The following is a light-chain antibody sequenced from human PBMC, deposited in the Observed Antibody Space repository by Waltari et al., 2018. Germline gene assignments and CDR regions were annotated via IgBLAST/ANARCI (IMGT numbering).Light chain of an antibody. V-gene: IGKV1-5*03. J-gene: IGKJ1*01. CDR2: KAS. Sequence: DTQLTQSPSTLSASVGDRVTITCRASENINSWLAWFQQKPGKAPNLLIYKASTLESGVPSRFSGSGFGTEFTLTISSLQPNDFATYYCQQDNTFPRTFGQGTRVEI. CDR1: ENINSW. CDR3: QQDNTFPRT.